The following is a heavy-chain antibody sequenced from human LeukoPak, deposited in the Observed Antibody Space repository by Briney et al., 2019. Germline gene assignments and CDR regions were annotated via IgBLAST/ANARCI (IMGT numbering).Heavy chain of an antibody. CDR1: GFGFSTHD. J-gene: IGHJ4*02. CDR3: VKGFHFDW. V-gene: IGHV3-23*01. CDR2: ISGFDSGT. Sequence: GGSLRLSCVASGFGFSTHDMSWGRQTPGKGLEWVSSISGFDSGTYYTDSVRGRFTISRDTSKNTLYMQMNNLRAEDTAVYYCVKGFHFDWWGQGTLVTVSS.